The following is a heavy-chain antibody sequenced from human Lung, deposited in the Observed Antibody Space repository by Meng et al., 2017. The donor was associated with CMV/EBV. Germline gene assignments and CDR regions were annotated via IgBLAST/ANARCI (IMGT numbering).Heavy chain of an antibody. CDR1: GFTFSSYG. Sequence: GGSLRLXCVASGFTFSSYGMSWVRLAPGKGLGWVSTMRASGGSTKHADSVKGRFTISRDNSKNMLYLQMNSLRAEDTAVDYCAKDPSAIVLMYFAIYAFDIWGQGTXVTVSS. CDR2: MRASGGST. CDR3: AKDPSAIVLMYFAIYAFDI. D-gene: IGHD2-8*01. J-gene: IGHJ3*02. V-gene: IGHV3-23*01.